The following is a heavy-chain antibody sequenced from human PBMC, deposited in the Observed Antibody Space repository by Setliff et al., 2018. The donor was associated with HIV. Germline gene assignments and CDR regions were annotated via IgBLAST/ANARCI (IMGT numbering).Heavy chain of an antibody. CDR3: ARGGEGMALYPDY. Sequence: SVKVSCKTTGGTFNIFSITWVRQAPGQGLEWMGGIIPVFGTAHYAQKFQGRVTITADESTSTAYMELSSLRSEDTAVYYCARGGEGMALYPDYWGQGTLVTVSS. V-gene: IGHV1-69*13. D-gene: IGHD1-26*01. J-gene: IGHJ4*02. CDR2: IIPVFGTA. CDR1: GGTFNIFS.